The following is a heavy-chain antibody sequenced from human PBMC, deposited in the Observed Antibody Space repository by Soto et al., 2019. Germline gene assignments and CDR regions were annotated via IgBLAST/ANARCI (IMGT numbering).Heavy chain of an antibody. J-gene: IGHJ6*03. D-gene: IGHD3-10*01. CDR3: ARTMVRGVMTLQHYYYMDV. CDR2: ISSSGSTI. V-gene: IGHV3-11*01. Sequence: QVQLVESGGGLGKPGGSLRLSCAASGFTFSDYYMSWIRQAPGKGLEWVSYISSSGSTIYYADSVKGRFTISRDNAKNSLYLQMNSLRAEDTAVYYCARTMVRGVMTLQHYYYMDVWGKGTTVTVSS. CDR1: GFTFSDYY.